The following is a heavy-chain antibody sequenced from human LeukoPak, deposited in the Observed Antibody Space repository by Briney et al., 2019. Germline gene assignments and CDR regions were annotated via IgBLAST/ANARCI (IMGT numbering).Heavy chain of an antibody. J-gene: IGHJ4*02. Sequence: PGRSLRLSCSASGFTFGDYGMRGLRQAPGKGLVGVGFIRSKAYGVTREYAASVKGRFTISRDDSKSIAYLQMNSLKSEDTAVYYCTRDPSHYYDSSGYYYNWGQGTLVTVSS. CDR1: GFTFGDYG. V-gene: IGHV3-49*03. CDR3: TRDPSHYYDSSGYYYN. CDR2: IRSKAYGVTR. D-gene: IGHD3-22*01.